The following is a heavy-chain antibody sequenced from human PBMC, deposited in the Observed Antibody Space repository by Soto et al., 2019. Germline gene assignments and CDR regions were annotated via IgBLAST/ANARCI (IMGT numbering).Heavy chain of an antibody. Sequence: QVQLVQSEAEVRKPGSAVRVSCKASGDTFNFYTINWVRQAPGLGLEWMGRVNPILTMSNYARKFEGRVTITADKSTTTAYMELRSLRSDDTAIYYCATSYGSGYRAFDYWGQGALVTVSS. CDR3: ATSYGSGYRAFDY. J-gene: IGHJ4*02. CDR2: VNPILTMS. CDR1: GDTFNFYT. D-gene: IGHD3-10*01. V-gene: IGHV1-69*02.